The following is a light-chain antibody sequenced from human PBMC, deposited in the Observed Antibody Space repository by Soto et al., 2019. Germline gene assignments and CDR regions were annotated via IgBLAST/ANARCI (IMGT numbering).Light chain of an antibody. CDR2: DAS. J-gene: IGKJ1*01. Sequence: DIQMTQSPSSLSASVGDRVTITCQASQDISNYLNWYQQKPGKAPKLLIYDASNLETGVPSRFSGSGCGTDFTFTISSPQPEDIAAYYCQQYDNRPPWTFGQGTKVEIK. V-gene: IGKV1-33*01. CDR3: QQYDNRPPWT. CDR1: QDISNY.